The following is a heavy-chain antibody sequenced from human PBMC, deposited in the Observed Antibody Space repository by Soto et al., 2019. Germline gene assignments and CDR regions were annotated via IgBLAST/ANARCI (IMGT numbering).Heavy chain of an antibody. D-gene: IGHD3-22*01. J-gene: IGHJ4*02. CDR2: IKQDGSEK. Sequence: PGGSLRLSCAASGFTFSRYAMSWVRQAPGKGLEWVANIKQDGSEKYYVDSVKGRFTISRDNAKNSLNLQMNSLRAEDTAVYYCARVTDYYDSSGYFDYWGQGTLVTVSP. V-gene: IGHV3-7*01. CDR1: GFTFSRYA. CDR3: ARVTDYYDSSGYFDY.